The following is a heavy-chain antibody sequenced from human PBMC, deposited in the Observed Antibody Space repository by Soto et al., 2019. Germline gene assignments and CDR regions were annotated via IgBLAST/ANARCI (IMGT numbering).Heavy chain of an antibody. J-gene: IGHJ6*02. CDR1: GGSISSGGYY. Sequence: ASETLSLTCTVSGGSISSGGYYWSWIRQHPGKGLEWIGYIYYSGSTYYNPSLKSRVTISVDTSKNQFSLKLSSVTAADTAVYYCARAGLWFGELLRYYYYGMDVWGQGTTVTVSS. CDR3: ARAGLWFGELLRYYYYGMDV. V-gene: IGHV4-31*03. D-gene: IGHD3-10*01. CDR2: IYYSGST.